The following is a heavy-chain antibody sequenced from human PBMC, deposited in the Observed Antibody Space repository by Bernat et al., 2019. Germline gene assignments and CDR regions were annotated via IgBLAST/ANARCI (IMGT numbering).Heavy chain of an antibody. Sequence: EVQLVESGGGLVKPGGSLRLSCAASGFTFSSNSMNWVRQAPGKGLEWVSCITSSSTYIYYADSVKGRFTITRDNAKNSLYMQMNSMRAEDTAMYYCARWGHLGELSLSAYWGQGMLVTVSS. D-gene: IGHD3-16*02. CDR1: GFTFSSNS. CDR2: ITSSSTYI. V-gene: IGHV3-21*01. J-gene: IGHJ4*02. CDR3: ARWGHLGELSLSAY.